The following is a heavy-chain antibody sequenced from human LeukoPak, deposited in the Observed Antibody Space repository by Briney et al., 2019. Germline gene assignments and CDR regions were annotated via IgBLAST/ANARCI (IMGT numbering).Heavy chain of an antibody. V-gene: IGHV1-69*06. CDR2: IIPIFGTA. J-gene: IGHJ6*03. Sequence: ASVKVSCKASGGTFSSYAISWVRQAPGQGLEWMGGIIPIFGTANYAQKFQGRVTITADKSTSTAYMELSSLRSEDTAVYYCARDLQGTVAAGPYYYYYYYMDVWGKGTTVTVSS. CDR3: ARDLQGTVAAGPYYYYYYYMDV. D-gene: IGHD2-15*01. CDR1: GGTFSSYA.